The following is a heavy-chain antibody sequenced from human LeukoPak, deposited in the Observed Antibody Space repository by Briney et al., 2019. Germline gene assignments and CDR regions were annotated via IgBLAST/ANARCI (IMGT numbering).Heavy chain of an antibody. V-gene: IGHV3-23*01. CDR1: GFTFSSYA. D-gene: IGHD3-3*01. CDR2: ISGSGGST. J-gene: IGHJ4*02. CDR3: AKRGDFWSGSLWHFDY. Sequence: GGSLRLSCAPSGFTFSSYAMSWVRQAPGKGLEWVSSISGSGGSTYYADSVKGRFTISRDNSKNTLYLQMNSLRAEDTAVYYCAKRGDFWSGSLWHFDYWGQGTLVTVSS.